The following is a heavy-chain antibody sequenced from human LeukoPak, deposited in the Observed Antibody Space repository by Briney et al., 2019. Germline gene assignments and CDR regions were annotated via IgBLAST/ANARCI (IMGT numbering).Heavy chain of an antibody. V-gene: IGHV3-53*01. J-gene: IGHJ4*02. CDR3: AKASGDSDSSGWYGFYFDY. CDR1: GFTVNNNY. D-gene: IGHD6-19*01. CDR2: IDSDGNT. Sequence: GGSLRLSCAASGFTVNNNYMTWVRQAPGKGLDWVSVIDSDGNTYYADSVMGRFSISRDNSKNMVFLQMNSLRAEDTAVYYCAKASGDSDSSGWYGFYFDYWGQGTLVTVSS.